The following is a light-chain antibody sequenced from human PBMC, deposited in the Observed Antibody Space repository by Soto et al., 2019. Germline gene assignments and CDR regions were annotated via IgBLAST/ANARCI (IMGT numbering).Light chain of an antibody. CDR2: GAS. V-gene: IGKV3-15*01. CDR1: QSGSSN. Sequence: IATTQFPATLSVSPGARATLSCRAGQSGSSNLARYQPSPGQAPRLLNYGASTRATGIRARFSGSGSGTDFTLSISSLQSEDVAVYCCQQYYSTPGKFGQGTKV. CDR3: QQYYSTPGK. J-gene: IGKJ1*01.